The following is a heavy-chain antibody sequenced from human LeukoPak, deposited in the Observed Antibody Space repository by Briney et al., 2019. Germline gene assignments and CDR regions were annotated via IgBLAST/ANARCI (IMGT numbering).Heavy chain of an antibody. D-gene: IGHD3-22*01. CDR1: GFTFSSYW. CDR2: IKQDGSEK. J-gene: IGHJ4*02. V-gene: IGHV3-7*04. Sequence: GGSLRLSCAASGFTFSSYWMSWVRQAPGKGLEWVANIKQDGSEKNYVDSVKGRFTVSRDNAKNSLYLQVNCLRVEDTAVYYCARGNYDSRCFDSWGQGTLVTVSS. CDR3: ARGNYDSRCFDS.